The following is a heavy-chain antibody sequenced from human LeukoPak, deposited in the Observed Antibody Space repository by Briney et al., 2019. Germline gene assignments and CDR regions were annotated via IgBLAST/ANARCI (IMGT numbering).Heavy chain of an antibody. CDR2: IYYSGST. CDR1: GGSISSYY. J-gene: IGHJ4*02. CDR3: ARSDCSGGSCYYPSYYFDY. D-gene: IGHD2-15*01. V-gene: IGHV4-39*01. Sequence: SETLSLTCTVSGGSISSYYWGWIRQPPGKGLEWIGSIYYSGSTYYNPSLKSRVTISVDTSKNRFSLKLSSVTAADTAVYYCARSDCSGGSCYYPSYYFDYWGQGTLVTVSS.